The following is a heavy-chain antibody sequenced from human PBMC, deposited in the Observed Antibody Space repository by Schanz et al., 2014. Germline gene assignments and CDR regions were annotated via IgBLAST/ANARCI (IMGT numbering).Heavy chain of an antibody. CDR3: ARPIYDLWSGSFDY. CDR2: ITYDGSNK. V-gene: IGHV3-30*03. Sequence: QVQLVESGGGLVKPGGSLRLSCTASGFTFSDYYMTWIRQAPGKGLEWVAAITYDGSNKYYADSVKGRFTISRDNSKNTLYLQMNSLRAEDTAVYYCARPIYDLWSGSFDYWGQGTLVTVSS. J-gene: IGHJ4*02. D-gene: IGHD3-3*01. CDR1: GFTFSDYY.